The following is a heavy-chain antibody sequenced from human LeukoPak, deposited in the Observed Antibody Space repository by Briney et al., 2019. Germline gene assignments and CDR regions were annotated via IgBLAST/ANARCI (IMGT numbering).Heavy chain of an antibody. CDR3: TRDAYNFNDFDY. CDR2: VSSHGNDG. D-gene: IGHD5-24*01. V-gene: IGHV3-30*01. Sequence: GRSLRLSCAVSEFTFSHFAMHWVRQAPGKGLEWVAVVSSHGNDGYYADSVKGRFTISRDNPKNTLYLQIDSLRAEDTAIYYRTRDAYNFNDFDYWGQGTLVTVSS. J-gene: IGHJ4*02. CDR1: EFTFSHFA.